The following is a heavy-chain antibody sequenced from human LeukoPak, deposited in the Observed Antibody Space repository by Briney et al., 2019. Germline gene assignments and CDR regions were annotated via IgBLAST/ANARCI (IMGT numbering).Heavy chain of an antibody. J-gene: IGHJ4*02. Sequence: GASVKVSCKAFGGSFSSEAISWVRQAPGQGLEWMGGIIPIFGTANYAQKFQGRGTITTDESNSTDYMEVSSLRYEDTPVYYCGTKAGDCGGGSCYSIDYWGPGTLVTVSS. D-gene: IGHD2-15*01. CDR2: IIPIFGTA. CDR1: GGSFSSEA. V-gene: IGHV1-69*05. CDR3: GTKAGDCGGGSCYSIDY.